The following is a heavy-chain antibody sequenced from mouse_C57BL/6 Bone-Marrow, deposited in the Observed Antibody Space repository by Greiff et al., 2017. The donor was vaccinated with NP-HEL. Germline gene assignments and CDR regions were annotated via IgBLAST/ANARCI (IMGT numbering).Heavy chain of an antibody. D-gene: IGHD2-5*01. V-gene: IGHV1-63*01. CDR2: IYPGGGYT. CDR1: GYTFTNYW. CDR3: ARSNYPYAMDY. Sequence: SGAELVRPGTSVKMSCKASGYTFTNYWIGWAKQRPGHGLEWIGDIYPGGGYTNYNEKFKGKATLTADKSSSTAYMQFSSLTSEDSAIYYCARSNYPYAMDYWGQGTSVTVSS. J-gene: IGHJ4*01.